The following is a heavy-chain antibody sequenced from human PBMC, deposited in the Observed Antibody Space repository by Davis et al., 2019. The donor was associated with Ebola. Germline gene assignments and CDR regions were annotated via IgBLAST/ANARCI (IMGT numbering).Heavy chain of an antibody. CDR3: ARGEYCTGGVCYFFDY. CDR2: INPNSGGT. D-gene: IGHD2-8*02. CDR1: GYTFTGYY. V-gene: IGHV1-2*04. Sequence: ASVKVSCKASGYTFTGYYMHWVRQAPGQGLEWMGWINPNSGGTNYAQKFQGWVTMTRDTSISTAYMELSRLRSDDTAVYYCARGEYCTGGVCYFFDYWGQGTLVTVSS. J-gene: IGHJ4*02.